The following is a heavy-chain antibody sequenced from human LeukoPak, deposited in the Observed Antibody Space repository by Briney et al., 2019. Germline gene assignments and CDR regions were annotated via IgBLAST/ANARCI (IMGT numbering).Heavy chain of an antibody. V-gene: IGHV3-30*18. Sequence: GRSLRLSCAASGFTFSSYGMHWVRQAPGKGLEWVALISFDGVKTDYADSVKGRFTISRDSSQNTLYLQMNSLRAEDTAVYYCAKDRLSSRAAYGIDVWGQGTTVTVSS. CDR3: AKDRLSSRAAYGIDV. D-gene: IGHD6-13*01. CDR2: ISFDGVKT. CDR1: GFTFSSYG. J-gene: IGHJ6*02.